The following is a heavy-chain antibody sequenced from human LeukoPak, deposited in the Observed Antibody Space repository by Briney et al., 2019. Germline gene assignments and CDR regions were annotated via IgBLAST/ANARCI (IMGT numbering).Heavy chain of an antibody. J-gene: IGHJ6*03. D-gene: IGHD4-11*01. CDR2: IIPIFGTA. CDR3: ASAYSNPYYYYYMDV. V-gene: IGHV1-69*05. Sequence: SVKVSCKASGGTFSSYAISWVRQAPGQGREWMGRIIPIFGTANYAQKFQGRVTITTDESTSTAYMELSSLRSEDTAVYYCASAYSNPYYYYYMDVWGKGTTVTVS. CDR1: GGTFSSYA.